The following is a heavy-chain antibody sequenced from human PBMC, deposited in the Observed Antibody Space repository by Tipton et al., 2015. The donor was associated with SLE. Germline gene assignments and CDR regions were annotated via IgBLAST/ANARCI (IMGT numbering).Heavy chain of an antibody. D-gene: IGHD6-13*01. J-gene: IGHJ4*02. CDR2: ISGSGLFT. CDR3: AKDWGDRSSWYKVDQ. Sequence: SLRLSCSASGFTFSSNTIHWVRQAPGKGLEWVSLISGSGLFTYYAESVKGRFTISRDNSKSTLYLQMNSLRADDTAIYYCAKDWGDRSSWYKVDQWGQGTLVTVFS. V-gene: IGHV3-23*01. CDR1: GFTFSSNT.